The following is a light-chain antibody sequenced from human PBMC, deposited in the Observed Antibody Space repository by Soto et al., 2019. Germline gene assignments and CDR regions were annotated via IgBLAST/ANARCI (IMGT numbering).Light chain of an antibody. J-gene: IGKJ1*01. CDR2: WAS. V-gene: IGKV4-1*01. CDR1: QSVLYNSNNDSY. Sequence: DIVMTQTPASLAVSLGERATINCKSSQSVLYNSNNDSYLTWYQQKPGQSPKVLLYWASIRESGVPDRFSGSGSGTDFTLTISSLQAEDVAVYYCQQYYSIPWTFGQGTKVEIK. CDR3: QQYYSIPWT.